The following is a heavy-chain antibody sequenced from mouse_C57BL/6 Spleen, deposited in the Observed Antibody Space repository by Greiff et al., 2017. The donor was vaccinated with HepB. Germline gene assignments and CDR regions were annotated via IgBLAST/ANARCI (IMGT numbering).Heavy chain of an antibody. Sequence: VQLQQSGAELAKPGASVKLSCKASGYTFTSYWMHWVKQRPGQGLEWIGYINPSSGYTKYNQKFKDKATLTADKSSSTAYLQLSSLTYGESAVYYCARGGLRYYAMDYWGQGTSVTVAS. CDR2: INPSSGYT. CDR3: ARGGLRYYAMDY. V-gene: IGHV1-7*01. D-gene: IGHD2-4*01. J-gene: IGHJ4*01. CDR1: GYTFTSYW.